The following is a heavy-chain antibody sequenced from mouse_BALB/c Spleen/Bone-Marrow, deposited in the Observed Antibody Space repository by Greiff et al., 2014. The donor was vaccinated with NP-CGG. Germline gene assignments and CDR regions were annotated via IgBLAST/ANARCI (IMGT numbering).Heavy chain of an antibody. V-gene: IGHV3-6*02. J-gene: IGHJ4*01. Sequence: VQLKESGPGLVKPSQSLSLTCSVTGYSITSGYYWNWIRQFPGNKLEWMGYISYDGSNNFNPSLKNRISITRDTSKSQFFLKLNSVTTEDTATYHCARGGITTRYYNMDYWGQGTSVTVSS. CDR3: ARGGITTRYYNMDY. CDR2: ISYDGSN. D-gene: IGHD2-4*01. CDR1: GYSITSGYY.